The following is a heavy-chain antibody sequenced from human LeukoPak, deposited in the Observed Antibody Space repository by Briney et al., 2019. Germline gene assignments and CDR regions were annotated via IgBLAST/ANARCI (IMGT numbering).Heavy chain of an antibody. CDR1: GYSFTSYW. CDR2: MYPGGSDT. J-gene: IGHJ4*02. Sequence: GESLKISCKGSGYSFTSYWIALVRQMPGKGLEWMGIMYPGGSDTRYSPSFQGQVTISADNSIGTAYLQWSSLKASDTAMYYCTRRIGSSGYSDYWGQGTLVTVSS. D-gene: IGHD3-22*01. CDR3: TRRIGSSGYSDY. V-gene: IGHV5-51*01.